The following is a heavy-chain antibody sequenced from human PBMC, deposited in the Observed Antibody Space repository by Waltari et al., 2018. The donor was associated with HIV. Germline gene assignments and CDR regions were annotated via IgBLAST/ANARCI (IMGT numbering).Heavy chain of an antibody. D-gene: IGHD3-22*01. V-gene: IGHV3-30*01. CDR1: GFTFSTYV. CDR3: AREFYYDSTGYNSGFDY. CDR2: ISYDGSDK. Sequence: QVHLVESGGGVVQPGRSLRISCAASGFTFSTYVMHWVRQAPGKGLEWVADISYDGSDKYHADSVKGRFTISRDNSRNTLYLQMNSLRPEDTAVYFCAREFYYDSTGYNSGFDYWGQGTLVTVSS. J-gene: IGHJ4*02.